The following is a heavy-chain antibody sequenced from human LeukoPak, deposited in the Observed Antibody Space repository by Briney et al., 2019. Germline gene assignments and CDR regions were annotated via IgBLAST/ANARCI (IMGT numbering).Heavy chain of an antibody. D-gene: IGHD3-3*01. V-gene: IGHV1-8*01. Sequence: ASVKVSCKASGYTFTSYDINWVRQATGQGLEWMGWMNPNNGNTGYAQKFQGRVTMTRNTSISTAYMELSSLRSEDTAVYYCARKPGRGRFLEWWVGLDMDVWGKGTTVTVSS. CDR2: MNPNNGNT. J-gene: IGHJ6*03. CDR3: ARKPGRGRFLEWWVGLDMDV. CDR1: GYTFTSYD.